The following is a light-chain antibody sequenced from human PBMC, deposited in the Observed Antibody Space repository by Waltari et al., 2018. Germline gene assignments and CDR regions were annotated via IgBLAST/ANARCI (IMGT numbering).Light chain of an antibody. Sequence: EIVLTQSPGTLSLSVGERATVSCRASARVSRALAWYQQKPGQAPRLLIYGASTRATGIPDRFSGSGSGTDFSLTISRLEPDDFAVYYCQHYLRLPVTFGQGTTVEI. V-gene: IGKV3-20*01. CDR3: QHYLRLPVT. CDR1: ARVSRA. CDR2: GAS. J-gene: IGKJ1*01.